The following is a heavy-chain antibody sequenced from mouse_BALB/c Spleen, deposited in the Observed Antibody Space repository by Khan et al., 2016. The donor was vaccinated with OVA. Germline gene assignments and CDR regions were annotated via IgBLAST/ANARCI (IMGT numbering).Heavy chain of an antibody. Sequence: VQLQQSGAELMKPGASVKISCKATGYTFSSYWIEWVKQRPGHGIEWIGEILPGSGSTNYNEKWKGEATFTADTSSNTAYMQLSSLTSEDSAFYYCSSPPLLWLSLYAMDYWGQGTSVTVSS. J-gene: IGHJ4*01. CDR2: ILPGSGST. CDR3: SSPPLLWLSLYAMDY. V-gene: IGHV1-9*01. CDR1: GYTFSSYW. D-gene: IGHD2-9*01.